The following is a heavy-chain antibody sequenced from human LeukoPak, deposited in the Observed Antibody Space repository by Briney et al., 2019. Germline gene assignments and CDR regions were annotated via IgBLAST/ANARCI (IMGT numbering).Heavy chain of an antibody. CDR3: ARHLRDSSGYYSGGFDY. J-gene: IGHJ4*02. CDR2: SYYSGIT. Sequence: SETLSLTCTVSGGSISSSTYYWGWIRQSPGKGLEWIGTSYYSGITYYNPSLESRVTISVDTSKSKFSLKLASVTAADTAVYYCARHLRDSSGYYSGGFDYWGQGNLVTVSS. V-gene: IGHV4-39*01. CDR1: GGSISSSTYY. D-gene: IGHD3-22*01.